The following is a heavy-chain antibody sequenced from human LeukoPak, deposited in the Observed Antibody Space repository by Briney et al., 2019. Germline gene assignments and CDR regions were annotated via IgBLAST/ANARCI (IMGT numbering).Heavy chain of an antibody. CDR1: GGSVSSSGSY. CDR2: IYYSGST. CDR3: ARSNSFYYDS. J-gene: IGHJ5*02. Sequence: SETLSHTCTVSGGSVSSSGSYWSWIRQLPGKGLEWFAFIYYSGSTAYNPSLKSRVIISVDTSKNQFSLRLSSVTAADTAVYYCARSNSFYYDSWGQGTLVTVSS. V-gene: IGHV4-61*08. D-gene: IGHD3-16*01.